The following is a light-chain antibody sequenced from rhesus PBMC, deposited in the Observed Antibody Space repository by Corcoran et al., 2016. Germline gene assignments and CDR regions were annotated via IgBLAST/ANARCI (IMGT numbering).Light chain of an antibody. CDR1: QAITND. V-gene: IGKV1-21*01. CDR3: QHYYIPPYI. Sequence: DIQMMQSPSSLSASVGDRVTSTCRASQAITNDLAWYQQRTGETPKLLIYEASSLQIGTPARFRGSGSWTDFTLTISSLQPEDFATYYCQHYYIPPYIFGQGTKVEIK. J-gene: IGKJ2*01. CDR2: EAS.